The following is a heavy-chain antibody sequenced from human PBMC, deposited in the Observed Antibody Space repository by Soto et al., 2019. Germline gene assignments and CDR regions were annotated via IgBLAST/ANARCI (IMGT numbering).Heavy chain of an antibody. J-gene: IGHJ4*02. CDR3: ARVSPGPSEPFTWNDGLGIDY. Sequence: QVQLQESGPGLVKPSQTLSLTCTVSGGSISSGGYYWSWIRQHPGKGLEWIGYIYYSGSTYYNPSLKSRVTISVDTSKNQFSLKLSSVTAADTAVYYCARVSPGPSEPFTWNDGLGIDYWGQGTLVTVSS. CDR1: GGSISSGGYY. CDR2: IYYSGST. D-gene: IGHD1-1*01. V-gene: IGHV4-31*03.